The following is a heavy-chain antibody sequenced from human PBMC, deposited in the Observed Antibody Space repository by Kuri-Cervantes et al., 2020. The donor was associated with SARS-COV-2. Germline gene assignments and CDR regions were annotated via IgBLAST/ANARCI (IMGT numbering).Heavy chain of an antibody. Sequence: GGSLRPSCAASGFTFSDYYMSWIRQAPGKGLEWVSYISSSGSTIYYADSVKGRFTISRDDAKNSLYLQMNSLRAENTAVYYCAREYSSPSGFDYWGQGTLVTVSS. V-gene: IGHV3-11*04. J-gene: IGHJ4*01. CDR1: GFTFSDYY. CDR3: AREYSSPSGFDY. CDR2: ISSSGSTI. D-gene: IGHD6-6*01.